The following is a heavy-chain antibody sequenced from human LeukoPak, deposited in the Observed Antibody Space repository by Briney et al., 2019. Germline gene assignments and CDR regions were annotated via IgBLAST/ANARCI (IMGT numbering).Heavy chain of an antibody. CDR1: GFTFSSYA. CDR3: ASPQYGVLMVYAIDY. Sequence: PGGSLRLSCAASGFTFSSYAMHWVRQAPGKGLEWVAVISYDGSNKYYADSVKGRFTISRDNSKNTLYLQMNSLRAEDTAVYYCASPQYGVLMVYAIDYWGQGTLVTVSS. CDR2: ISYDGSNK. J-gene: IGHJ4*02. V-gene: IGHV3-30-3*01. D-gene: IGHD2-8*01.